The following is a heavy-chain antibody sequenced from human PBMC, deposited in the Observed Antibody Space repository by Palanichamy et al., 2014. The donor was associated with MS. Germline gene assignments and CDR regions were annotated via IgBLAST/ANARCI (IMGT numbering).Heavy chain of an antibody. V-gene: IGHV3-74*01. CDR3: GRYTTSHPG. CDR2: ISPDGISA. CDR1: GFNLSDYW. Sequence: EVQLLESGGGSVQPGGSLRLSCAVSGFNLSDYWIHWVRQPPGKGLMWVSRISPDGISASYADSVEGRFTISRDNAKDTAYLQMNSLRVEDTAVYYCGRYTTSHPGWGQGTLVTVSS. D-gene: IGHD2-2*01. J-gene: IGHJ4*02.